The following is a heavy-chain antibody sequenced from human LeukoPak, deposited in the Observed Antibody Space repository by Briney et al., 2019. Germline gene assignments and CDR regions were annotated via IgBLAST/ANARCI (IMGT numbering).Heavy chain of an antibody. CDR3: ARRGYGDYDDSKFDY. D-gene: IGHD4-17*01. V-gene: IGHV4-30-4*01. CDR1: GGSISSGDYY. J-gene: IGHJ4*02. CDR2: IYYSGST. Sequence: SETLSLTCTVSGGSISSGDYYWSWIRQPPGKGLEWIGYIYYSGSTYYNPSLKSRVTISVDTSKNQFSLKLSSVTAADTAVYYCARRGYGDYDDSKFDYWGQGTLVTVSS.